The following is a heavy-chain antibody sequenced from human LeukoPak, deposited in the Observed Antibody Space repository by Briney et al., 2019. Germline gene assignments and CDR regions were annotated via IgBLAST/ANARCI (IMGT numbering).Heavy chain of an antibody. J-gene: IGHJ6*02. V-gene: IGHV3-74*01. CDR3: AREVAGIAYYYYGMDV. CDR2: INSDGSST. Sequence: GGSLRLSCAASGFTFSSYWMHWVRHAPGKGLVWVSRINSDGSSTNYADSVKGRFTISRDNAKNTLYLQMNSLRAEDTAVYYCAREVAGIAYYYYGMDVWGQGTTVTVSS. CDR1: GFTFSSYW. D-gene: IGHD6-19*01.